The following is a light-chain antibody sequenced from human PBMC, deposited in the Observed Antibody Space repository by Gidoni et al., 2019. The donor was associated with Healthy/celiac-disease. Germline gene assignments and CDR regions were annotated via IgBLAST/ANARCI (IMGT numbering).Light chain of an antibody. CDR1: SSNIGSNY. CDR3: AAWDDSLHVV. V-gene: IGLV1-47*01. CDR2: RNN. J-gene: IGLJ2*01. Sequence: QSVLTQPPSASGTPGQRVTISCSGSSSNIGSNYVSWYQQLPGTAPKLLIYRNNQRPSGVPDRFSGSKSGTSASLAISGLRSEDEADYYCAAWDDSLHVVFGGGTKLTVL.